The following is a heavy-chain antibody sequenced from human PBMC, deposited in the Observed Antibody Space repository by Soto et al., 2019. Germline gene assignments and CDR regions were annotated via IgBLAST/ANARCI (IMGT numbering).Heavy chain of an antibody. Sequence: SETLSLTCAVSGGSISSGGYSWSWIRQPPGKGPEWIGYMYHSGSTYYNPSLKSRVTISIDRSKNTVSLQMNNLRPEDTAVYYCAKDSGEPHDPPLYNWFDPWGLGTLVTVSS. CDR1: GGSISSGGYS. J-gene: IGHJ5*02. CDR2: MYHSGST. CDR3: AKDSGEPHDPPLYNWFDP. D-gene: IGHD3-10*01. V-gene: IGHV4-30-2*02.